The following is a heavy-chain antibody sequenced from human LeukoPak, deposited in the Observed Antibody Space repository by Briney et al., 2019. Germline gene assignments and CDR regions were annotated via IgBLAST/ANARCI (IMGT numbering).Heavy chain of an antibody. CDR3: ARTLYSGSYYPDY. J-gene: IGHJ4*02. CDR2: IIPIFGTA. D-gene: IGHD1-26*01. Sequence: SVKVSCKASGGTFISYAISWVRQAPGQGLEWMGRIIPIFGTANYAQKFQGRVTITTDESTSTAYMELSSLRPEDTAVYYCARTLYSGSYYPDYWGQGTLVTVSS. V-gene: IGHV1-69*05. CDR1: GGTFISYA.